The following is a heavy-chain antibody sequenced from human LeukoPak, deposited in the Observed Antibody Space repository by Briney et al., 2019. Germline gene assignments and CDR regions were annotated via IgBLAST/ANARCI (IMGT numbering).Heavy chain of an antibody. CDR1: GGSISGYY. CDR2: IYYSGST. Sequence: SETLSLTCTVSGGSISGYYWSWIRQPPGKGLEWIGYIYYSGSTNYNPSLNSRITILADTSKNQFSLRLSSVTAADTAVYYCARVRGNYFPDYWGQGTLVTVSS. D-gene: IGHD4-11*01. J-gene: IGHJ4*02. V-gene: IGHV4-59*01. CDR3: ARVRGNYFPDY.